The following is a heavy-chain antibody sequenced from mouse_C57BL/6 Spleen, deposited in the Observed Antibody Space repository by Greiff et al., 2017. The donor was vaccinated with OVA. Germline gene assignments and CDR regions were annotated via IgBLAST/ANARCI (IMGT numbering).Heavy chain of an antibody. Sequence: EVQLQQSGPELVKPGDSVKISCKASGYTFTDYYMNWVKQSHGKSLEWIGDINPNNGGTSYNQKFKGKATLTVDKSSSTAYMELRSLTSEDSAVYYCAREGGGFAYWGQGTLVTVSA. J-gene: IGHJ3*01. CDR1: GYTFTDYY. CDR3: AREGGGFAY. V-gene: IGHV1-26*01. CDR2: INPNNGGT.